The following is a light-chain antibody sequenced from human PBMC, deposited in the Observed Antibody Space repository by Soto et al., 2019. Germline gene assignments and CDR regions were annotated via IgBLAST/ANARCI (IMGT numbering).Light chain of an antibody. J-gene: IGKJ5*01. CDR2: DAS. CDR1: QSVSSY. CDR3: QQRGNWIT. Sequence: EIVLTQSPATLSLSPGERATLSCRASQSVSSYLAWYQQKPGQAPRLLIYDASNRATGIPARFSASGSGTDITLTISSLEPKDSAVYYCQQRGNWITFGPGTRLEIK. V-gene: IGKV3-11*01.